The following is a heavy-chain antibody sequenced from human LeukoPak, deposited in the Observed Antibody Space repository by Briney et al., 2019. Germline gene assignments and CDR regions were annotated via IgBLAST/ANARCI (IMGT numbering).Heavy chain of an antibody. CDR1: GFTFSSYS. CDR3: ARGGDYGDYDY. D-gene: IGHD4-17*01. J-gene: IGHJ4*02. CDR2: ISSSSSTI. V-gene: IGHV3-48*02. Sequence: PGGSLRLSCAASGFTFSSYSMNWVRQAPGKGLEWVSYISSSSSTIYYADSVKGRFTISRDNAKNSLSLQMNSLRDEDTAAYYCARGGDYGDYDYWGQGTLVTVSS.